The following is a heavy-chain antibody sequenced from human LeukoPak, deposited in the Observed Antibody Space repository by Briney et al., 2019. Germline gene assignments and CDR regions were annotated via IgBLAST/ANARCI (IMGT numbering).Heavy chain of an antibody. CDR2: ISQSGNS. CDR3: ARGRVLYSSRAFDY. V-gene: IGHV4-30-2*01. CDR1: GDSLSSSTCN. Sequence: PSETLSLTCKVSGDSLSSSTCNWSWIRQPPGKGLEWIGYISQSGNSYFTPSLKSRATISVDRSKNQFSLTLTSVTAADTAVYYCARGRVLYSSRAFDYWGQGTLVTVSS. J-gene: IGHJ4*02. D-gene: IGHD6-13*01.